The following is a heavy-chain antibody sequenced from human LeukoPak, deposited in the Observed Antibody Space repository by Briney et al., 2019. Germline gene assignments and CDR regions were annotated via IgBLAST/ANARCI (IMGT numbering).Heavy chain of an antibody. CDR1: GYTFTSYD. J-gene: IGHJ5*02. V-gene: IGHV1-8*01. Sequence: ASVKVSCKASGYTFTSYDINWVRQATGQGLEWMGWINPNSGNTGYAQKFQGRVTMTRNTSISTAYMELSSLRSEDTAVYYCARYSSGWYWEDWFDPWGQGTLVTVSS. CDR3: ARYSSGWYWEDWFDP. CDR2: INPNSGNT. D-gene: IGHD6-19*01.